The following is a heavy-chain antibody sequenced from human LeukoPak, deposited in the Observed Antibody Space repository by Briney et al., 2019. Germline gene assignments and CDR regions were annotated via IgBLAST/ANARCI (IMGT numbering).Heavy chain of an antibody. Sequence: GGSLRLSCAASGFTVSSYYMYWVRQAPGKGLEWVSFIYSGGSTYYADSVKGRFTISRDNSKNTLYLQMNSLRAEDTAVYYCARALASDYYDISRRWHFDYWGQGTLVTVSS. D-gene: IGHD3-22*01. CDR3: ARALASDYYDISRRWHFDY. CDR2: IYSGGST. J-gene: IGHJ4*02. V-gene: IGHV3-66*01. CDR1: GFTVSSYY.